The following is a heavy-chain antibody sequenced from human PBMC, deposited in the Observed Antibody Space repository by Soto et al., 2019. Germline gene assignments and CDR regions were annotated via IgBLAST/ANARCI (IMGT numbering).Heavy chain of an antibody. CDR1: AYSSTTYR. CDR2: INPAYSDT. D-gene: IGHD3-3*01. J-gene: IGHJ6*02. V-gene: IGHV5-51*01. Sequence: GQSLKISCKGSAYSSTTYRIGWVCQKPEKGREWMGIINPAYSDTRYRRSFQGRVTISADGSFSTPYLQLSSLKASDTALYYCARHEQFSDYFYSMEVWGQGTTVTVSS. CDR3: ARHEQFSDYFYSMEV.